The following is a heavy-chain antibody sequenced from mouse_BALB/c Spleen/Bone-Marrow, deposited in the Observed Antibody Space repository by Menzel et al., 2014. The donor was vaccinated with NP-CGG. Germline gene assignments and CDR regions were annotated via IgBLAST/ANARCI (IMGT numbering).Heavy chain of an antibody. J-gene: IGHJ3*01. Sequence: VQLKESGAELVKPGASVKLSCTASGFNIKDTYMHWVKQTPEQGLEWIGRIDPANGNTKYDPKFQGKATITADTSSNTAYLQLSSLTSEDAAVYYCASLDDYIYWGQGTLVTVSA. CDR1: GFNIKDTY. D-gene: IGHD2-4*01. CDR3: ASLDDYIY. CDR2: IDPANGNT. V-gene: IGHV14-3*02.